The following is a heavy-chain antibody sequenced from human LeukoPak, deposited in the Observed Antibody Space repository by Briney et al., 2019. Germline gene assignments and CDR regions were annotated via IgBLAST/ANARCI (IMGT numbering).Heavy chain of an antibody. J-gene: IGHJ6*03. CDR3: ARDATTAVGVVYMDV. CDR1: GFTFSEYE. D-gene: IGHD6-13*01. Sequence: GGSLRLSCVASGFTFSEYELNWVRQLPGKGLEWISHISTGGGSIHYADSVEGRFTISRDTSKNSVYLQMGSLRAEDTAVYFCARDATTAVGVVYMDVWGRGTTVTISS. V-gene: IGHV3-48*03. CDR2: ISTGGGSI.